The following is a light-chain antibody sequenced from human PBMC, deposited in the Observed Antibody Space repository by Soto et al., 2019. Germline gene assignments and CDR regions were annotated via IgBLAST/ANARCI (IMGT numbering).Light chain of an antibody. CDR3: AAWDDSLSVL. V-gene: IGLV1-47*01. CDR2: RNN. Sequence: QAVVTQSPSASGTPGQRVTISCSGSSSNIGSNYVYWYQQLPGTAPKLLIYRNNQRPSGVPDRFSGSKSGTSASLAISGLRSEDEADYYCAAWDDSLSVLFGGGTKLTVL. CDR1: SSNIGSNY. J-gene: IGLJ3*02.